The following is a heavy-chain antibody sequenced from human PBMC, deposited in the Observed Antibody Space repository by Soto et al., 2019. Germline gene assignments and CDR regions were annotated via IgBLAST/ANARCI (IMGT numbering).Heavy chain of an antibody. CDR1: GFTFSAQA. V-gene: IGHV3-30*02. CDR2: IRYDGTNK. J-gene: IGHJ4*02. CDR3: VRDSAAWPDYNFDS. Sequence: SLRLSCAASGFTFSAQAMHWVRQAPGKGLEWVAVIRYDGTNKNYADSVKGRFTISRDNSKNTLSLVMDSLTPEDTATYYCVRDSAAWPDYNFDSWGQGALVTVSS. D-gene: IGHD4-4*01.